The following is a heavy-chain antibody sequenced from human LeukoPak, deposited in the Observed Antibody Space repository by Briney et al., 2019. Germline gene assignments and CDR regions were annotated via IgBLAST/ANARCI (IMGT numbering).Heavy chain of an antibody. D-gene: IGHD5-18*01. CDR1: GGSISSSSAY. CDR2: IYYSKNT. Sequence: ASETLSLTCTVSGGSISSSSAYWGWIRQPPGKGLEWIRSIYYSKNTYYNPSLKSRVTISADTSKNQFSLTLGSVSATDTAVYYCVSPRGFSYGYFDYWGQGTLVTVSS. CDR3: VSPRGFSYGYFDY. J-gene: IGHJ4*02. V-gene: IGHV4-39*01.